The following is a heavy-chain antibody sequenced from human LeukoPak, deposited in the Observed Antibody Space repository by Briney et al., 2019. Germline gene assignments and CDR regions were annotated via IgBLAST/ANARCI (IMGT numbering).Heavy chain of an antibody. Sequence: GGSLRLSCVASGFTVYNFAMSWVRQAPGKGLEWVSLITGGGGSTDYADSVKGRFTISRDNSKNTLYLQMNSLRAEDTAVYYCARSTGALGFDYWGQGTLVTVSS. J-gene: IGHJ4*02. CDR3: ARSTGALGFDY. D-gene: IGHD1-1*01. CDR1: GFTVYNFA. CDR2: ITGGGGST. V-gene: IGHV3-23*01.